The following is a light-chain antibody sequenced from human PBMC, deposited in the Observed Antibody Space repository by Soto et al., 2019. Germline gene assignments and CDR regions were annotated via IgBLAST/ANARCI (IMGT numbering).Light chain of an antibody. CDR3: QQYHFFWT. V-gene: IGKV1-5*03. CDR2: KAS. Sequence: DIQMTQSHSTLSASVGDRVTITCRASQNIDSGLAWYQQKPGKAPKLLVYKASTLESGVPLRFSGSGSGSEFTLTISSMQPDDFATYYCQQYHFFWTFGQGTRVEIK. CDR1: QNIDSG. J-gene: IGKJ1*01.